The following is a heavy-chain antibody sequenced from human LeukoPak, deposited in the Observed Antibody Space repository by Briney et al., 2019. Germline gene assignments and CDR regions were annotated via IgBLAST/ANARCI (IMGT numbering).Heavy chain of an antibody. Sequence: SETLSLTCTVSGGSISSFYWGWLRQPPGKGLESIGWPYYTGTTLYNPPFKSRATFSVDTSNNQFSLQLSPVTAAGTAVYYCARHDNGGSYHLDYWGQGILVTVSS. CDR3: ARHDNGGSYHLDY. CDR2: PYYTGTT. J-gene: IGHJ4*02. V-gene: IGHV4-59*08. D-gene: IGHD1-26*01. CDR1: GGSISSFY.